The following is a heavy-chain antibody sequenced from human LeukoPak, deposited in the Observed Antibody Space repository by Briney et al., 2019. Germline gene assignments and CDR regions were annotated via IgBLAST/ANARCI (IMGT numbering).Heavy chain of an antibody. Sequence: SQTLSLTCTVSGGSFSSPNYYWSWIRQPAGKGLEWIGRIYTTGFTNYHPSLKSRVTVSIDTSKNQFYLKLTSVTAADTAVYYCAREDYNFLWGQGTLVTVSS. V-gene: IGHV4-61*02. D-gene: IGHD3-3*01. CDR2: IYTTGFT. CDR1: GGSFSSPNYY. J-gene: IGHJ4*02. CDR3: AREDYNFL.